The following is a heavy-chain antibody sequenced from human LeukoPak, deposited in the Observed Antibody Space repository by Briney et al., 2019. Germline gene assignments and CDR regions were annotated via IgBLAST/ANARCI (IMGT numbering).Heavy chain of an antibody. Sequence: GGSLRRSCAAYGFTFSSYSMNWVRQAPGKGLEWVASISSSSSYIYYADSVKGRFTIFRDNAKNSLYLQMNSLRAEDTAVYYCARAHYYGSGSYYVDYWGQGTLVTVSS. D-gene: IGHD3-10*01. CDR2: ISSSSSYI. CDR1: GFTFSSYS. V-gene: IGHV3-21*01. J-gene: IGHJ4*02. CDR3: ARAHYYGSGSYYVDY.